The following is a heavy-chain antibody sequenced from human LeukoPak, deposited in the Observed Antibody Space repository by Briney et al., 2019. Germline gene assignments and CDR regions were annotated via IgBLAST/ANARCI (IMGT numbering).Heavy chain of an antibody. D-gene: IGHD6-19*01. J-gene: IGHJ6*02. Sequence: SETLSLTCAVYGGSFSGYYWSWIRQPPGKGLEWIGEINHSGSTNYNPSLKSRVTISVDTSKNQFSLKLSSVTAADTAVYYCARDPYSSGWLSLYYYYGMDVWGQGTTVTVSS. CDR3: ARDPYSSGWLSLYYYYGMDV. CDR2: INHSGST. CDR1: GGSFSGYY. V-gene: IGHV4-34*01.